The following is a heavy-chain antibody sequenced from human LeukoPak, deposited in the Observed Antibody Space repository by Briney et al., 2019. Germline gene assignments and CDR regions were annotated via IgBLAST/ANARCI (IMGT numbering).Heavy chain of an antibody. D-gene: IGHD3-10*01. CDR1: GDSISSSSYY. J-gene: IGHJ5*02. CDR2: IYYSGST. Sequence: SETLSLTCTVSGDSISSSSYYWDWIRQPPGKGLEWIGSIYYSGSTYYNPSLRSRVTISVDTSKNQFSLKLSSVTAADTAVYYCARAEFRYYGSGSYYRDWFDPWGQGTLVTVSS. CDR3: ARAEFRYYGSGSYYRDWFDP. V-gene: IGHV4-39*07.